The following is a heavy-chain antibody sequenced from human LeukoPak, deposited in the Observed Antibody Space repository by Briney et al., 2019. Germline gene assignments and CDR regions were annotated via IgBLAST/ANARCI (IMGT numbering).Heavy chain of an antibody. CDR2: IKSKTDGGTT. Sequence: GGSLRLSCAASGFTFSNAWMSWVRQAPGKGLEWVGRIKSKTDGGTTDYAAPVKGRFTISRDDSKNTLYLQMNSLKTEDTAVYYCTTALAENTYYFDYWGQGTLVTVSS. CDR1: GFTFSNAW. D-gene: IGHD1/OR15-1a*01. J-gene: IGHJ4*02. CDR3: TTALAENTYYFDY. V-gene: IGHV3-15*01.